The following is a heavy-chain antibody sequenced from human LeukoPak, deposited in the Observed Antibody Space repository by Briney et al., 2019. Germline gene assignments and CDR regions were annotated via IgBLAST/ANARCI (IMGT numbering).Heavy chain of an antibody. Sequence: SQTLSLTCTVSGGSISSGDYYWSWIRQPPGKGLEWIGYIYYSGSTYYNPSLKSRVTISVDKSKNQFSLNLNSVTAADTAVYYCARHPGTAMGIYALDVWGQGTMVTVSS. J-gene: IGHJ3*01. V-gene: IGHV4-30-4*01. CDR1: GGSISSGDYY. CDR3: ARHPGTAMGIYALDV. CDR2: IYYSGST. D-gene: IGHD5-18*01.